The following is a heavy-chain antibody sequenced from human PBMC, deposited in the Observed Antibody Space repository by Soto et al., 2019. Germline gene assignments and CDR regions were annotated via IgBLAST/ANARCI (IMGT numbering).Heavy chain of an antibody. CDR1: GGSFSGYY. D-gene: IGHD3-3*01. V-gene: IGHV4-34*01. Sequence: KPSETLSLTCAVYGGSFSGYYWSWIRQPPGKGLEWIGEINHSGSTNYNPSLKSRVTISVDTSKNQFSLKLSSVTAADTAVYYCARKIRFPTPTWFDPWGQGTLVTVSS. CDR3: ARKIRFPTPTWFDP. J-gene: IGHJ5*02. CDR2: INHSGST.